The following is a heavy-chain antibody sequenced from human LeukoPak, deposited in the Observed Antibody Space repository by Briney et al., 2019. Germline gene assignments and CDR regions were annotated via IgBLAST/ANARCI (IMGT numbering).Heavy chain of an antibody. CDR1: GFTFTNFW. CDR2: INGDGRST. CDR3: ARYYYDSSSYYYYGMDV. V-gene: IGHV3-74*03. J-gene: IGHJ6*02. D-gene: IGHD3-22*01. Sequence: QPGGSLRLSCAASGFTFTNFWMHWVRQTPGKGLVWVSRINGDGRSTTYADSVKGRFTISRDNAKNSLYLQMNSLRAEDTAVYYCARYYYDSSSYYYYGMDVWGQGTTVTVSS.